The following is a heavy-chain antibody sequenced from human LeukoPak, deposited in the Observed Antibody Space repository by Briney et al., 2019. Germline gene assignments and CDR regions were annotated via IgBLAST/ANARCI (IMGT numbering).Heavy chain of an antibody. CDR3: ARDTNSYYYGSGSYSFDY. CDR1: GGTFSSYA. D-gene: IGHD3-10*01. CDR2: ISAYNGNT. V-gene: IGHV1-18*01. J-gene: IGHJ4*02. Sequence: ASVKVSCKASGGTFSSYAISWVRQAPGQGLEWMGWISAYNGNTNYAQKLQGRVTMTTDTSTSTAYMELRSLRSDDTAVYYCARDTNSYYYGSGSYSFDYWGQGTLVTVSS.